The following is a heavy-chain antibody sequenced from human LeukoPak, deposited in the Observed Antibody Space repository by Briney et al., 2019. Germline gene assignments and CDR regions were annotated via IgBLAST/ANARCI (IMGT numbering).Heavy chain of an antibody. J-gene: IGHJ3*02. D-gene: IGHD6-19*01. V-gene: IGHV3-23*01. CDR3: ARVRPGQWLLRDAFDI. CDR1: GFTFSSYG. Sequence: GGTLRLSCAASGFTFSSYGMSWVRQAPGKGLEWVSAISGSGGSTYYADSVKGRFTISRDNAKNSLYLQMNSLRAEDTAVYYCARVRPGQWLLRDAFDIWGQGTMVTVSS. CDR2: ISGSGGST.